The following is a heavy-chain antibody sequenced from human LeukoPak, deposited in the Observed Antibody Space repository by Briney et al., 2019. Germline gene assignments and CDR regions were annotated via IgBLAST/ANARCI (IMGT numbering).Heavy chain of an antibody. J-gene: IGHJ4*02. CDR2: INHSGST. Sequence: SETLSLTCAVYGGSFSGYYWSWIRQPPGKGLEWIGEINHSGSTNYNPSLKSRVTISVDTSKNQFSLKLSSVTAADTAVYYCARGKTNLGWGQGTLVTVSS. V-gene: IGHV4-34*01. CDR3: ARGKTNLG. D-gene: IGHD2-8*01. CDR1: GGSFSGYY.